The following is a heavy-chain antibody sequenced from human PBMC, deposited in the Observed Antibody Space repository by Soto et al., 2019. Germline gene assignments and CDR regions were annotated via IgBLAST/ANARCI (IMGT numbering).Heavy chain of an antibody. J-gene: IGHJ4*02. Sequence: QVQLQQWGAGLLKPSETLSLTCAVYGGSFSGYYWSWIRQPPGKGLEWIGEINHSGSTNYNPSLKSRVTISVDRSKNQFSLKLSSVTAADTAVYYCAREPVSYCSGGSCYLDYWGQGTLVTVSS. D-gene: IGHD2-15*01. CDR3: AREPVSYCSGGSCYLDY. V-gene: IGHV4-34*01. CDR2: INHSGST. CDR1: GGSFSGYY.